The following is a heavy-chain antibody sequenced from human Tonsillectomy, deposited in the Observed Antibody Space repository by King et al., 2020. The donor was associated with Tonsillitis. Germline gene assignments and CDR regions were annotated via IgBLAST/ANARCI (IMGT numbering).Heavy chain of an antibody. J-gene: IGHJ4*02. D-gene: IGHD1-26*01. CDR3: ASLCGSYGDLGY. CDR1: GYSFTNHW. Sequence: QLVQSGAEVKKPGESLKIYCKVSGYSFTNHWIGWVRQMPGKGLEWMGTIYPGDSDSRYSPSFQGLVTISADKSISTAYLQWSSLKASDTGMYYCASLCGSYGDLGYWGQGTLVTVSS. CDR2: IYPGDSDS. V-gene: IGHV5-51*01.